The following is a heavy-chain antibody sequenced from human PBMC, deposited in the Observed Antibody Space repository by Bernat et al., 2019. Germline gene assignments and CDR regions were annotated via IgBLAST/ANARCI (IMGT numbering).Heavy chain of an antibody. Sequence: EVQLVESGGGLVQPGGSLRLSCAASGFTVSSNYMSWVRQAPGKGLEWVSGISWNSGSIGYADSVKGRFTISRDNAKNSLYLQMNSLRGEDTALYYCAKGAAGGYYYGMDVWGQGTTVTVSS. D-gene: IGHD6-13*01. J-gene: IGHJ6*02. CDR3: AKGAAGGYYYGMDV. V-gene: IGHV3-9*01. CDR2: ISWNSGSI. CDR1: GFTVSSNY.